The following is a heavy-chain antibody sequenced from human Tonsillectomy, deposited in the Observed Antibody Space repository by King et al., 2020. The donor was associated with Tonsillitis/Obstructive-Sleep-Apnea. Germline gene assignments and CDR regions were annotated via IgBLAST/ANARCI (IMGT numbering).Heavy chain of an antibody. V-gene: IGHV3-66*01. CDR2: FFGVGRT. CDR1: VFTVSSSY. Sequence: EVQLVESGGGLVQPGWSLRLSCTVSVFTVSSSYMSWVRQAPGKGLGWVSFFFGVGRTYYADSVQGRFSMSTDNSKNTLFLQMNSLRAEDTALYYCVKDVYCSGGTCYTTYWGQGTLVTVSS. J-gene: IGHJ4*02. CDR3: VKDVYCSGGTCYTTY. D-gene: IGHD2-15*01.